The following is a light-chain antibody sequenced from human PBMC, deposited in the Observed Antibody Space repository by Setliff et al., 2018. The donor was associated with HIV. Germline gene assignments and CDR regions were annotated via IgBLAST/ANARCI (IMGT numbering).Light chain of an antibody. CDR1: SSDVGNYNY. CDR2: EVT. Sequence: SALTQPASVSGSPGQSITISCTGTSSDVGNYNYVSWYQQHPGKAPKLMIYEVTYRPSGVSNRFSGSKSGNTASLTISGLQAEDEADYYCSSYTTNTTFVFGTGTKV. V-gene: IGLV2-14*01. CDR3: SSYTTNTTFV. J-gene: IGLJ1*01.